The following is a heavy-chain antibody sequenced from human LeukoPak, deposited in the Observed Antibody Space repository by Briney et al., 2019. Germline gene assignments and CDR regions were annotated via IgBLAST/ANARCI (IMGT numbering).Heavy chain of an antibody. Sequence: ASVKVSCKASGYTFTGYYMHWVRQAPGQGLEWMGWINPNSGGTNYAQKFQGRVTMTRDTSISTAYMELSRLRSDDTAVYYCARDPTAHRAGYYMDVWGKGTTVTVSS. V-gene: IGHV1-2*02. CDR3: ARDPTAHRAGYYMDV. D-gene: IGHD5-18*01. CDR1: GYTFTGYY. J-gene: IGHJ6*03. CDR2: INPNSGGT.